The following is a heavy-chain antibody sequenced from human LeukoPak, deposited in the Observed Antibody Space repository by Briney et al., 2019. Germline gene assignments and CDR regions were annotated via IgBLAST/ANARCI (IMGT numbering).Heavy chain of an antibody. J-gene: IGHJ3*02. V-gene: IGHV1-69*13. D-gene: IGHD3-3*01. CDR2: IIPIFGAA. Sequence: SVKVSCKASGGTFSSYAISWVRQAPGQGLEWMGGIIPIFGAANYAQKFQGRVTITADESTSTAYMELSSLRSEDTAVYYCARGSTPYYDFWSGYYKDDAFDIWGQGTMVTVSS. CDR1: GGTFSSYA. CDR3: ARGSTPYYDFWSGYYKDDAFDI.